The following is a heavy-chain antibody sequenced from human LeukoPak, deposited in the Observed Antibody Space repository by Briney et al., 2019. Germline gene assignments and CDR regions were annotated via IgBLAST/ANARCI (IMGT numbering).Heavy chain of an antibody. V-gene: IGHV1-69*04. CDR3: ARSRRDGYNYGFDP. CDR2: IIPILGIA. J-gene: IGHJ5*02. Sequence: GASVKVSCKASGGTFSSYAISWVRQAPGQGLEWMGRIIPILGIANYAQKFQGRVTMTRDTSTSTVYMELSSLRSEDTAVYYCARSRRDGYNYGFDPWGQGTLVTVSS. D-gene: IGHD5-24*01. CDR1: GGTFSSYA.